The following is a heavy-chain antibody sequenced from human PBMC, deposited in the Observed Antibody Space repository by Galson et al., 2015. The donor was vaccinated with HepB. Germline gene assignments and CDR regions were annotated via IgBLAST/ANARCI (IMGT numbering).Heavy chain of an antibody. J-gene: IGHJ4*02. V-gene: IGHV3-23*01. Sequence: SLRLSCAASGFTFSSYAMSWVRQAPGKGLEWVSAISGSGGSTYYADSVKGRFTISRDNSKNTLYLQMNSLRAEDTAVYYCAKDHYYCSSTSCYTLYFDYWGQGTLVTVSS. CDR3: AKDHYYCSSTSCYTLYFDY. D-gene: IGHD2-2*02. CDR2: ISGSGGST. CDR1: GFTFSSYA.